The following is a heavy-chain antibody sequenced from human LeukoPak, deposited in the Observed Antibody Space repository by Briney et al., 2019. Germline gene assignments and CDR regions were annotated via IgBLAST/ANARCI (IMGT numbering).Heavy chain of an antibody. CDR2: IYTSGST. Sequence: SETLSLTCTVSGGSISSYYWSWIRQPAGKGLEWIGRIYTSGSTNYNRSLKSRVTMSVDTSKNQFSMKLSSVTAADTAVYYCARCIAAAGPNYYGMDVWGQGTTVTVSS. J-gene: IGHJ6*02. D-gene: IGHD6-13*01. CDR1: GGSISSYY. CDR3: ARCIAAAGPNYYGMDV. V-gene: IGHV4-4*07.